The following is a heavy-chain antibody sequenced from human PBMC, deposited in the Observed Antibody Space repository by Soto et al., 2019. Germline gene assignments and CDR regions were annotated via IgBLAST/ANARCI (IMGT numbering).Heavy chain of an antibody. CDR2: ISGSGGTT. Sequence: EVQLLESGGGLVQPGGSLRLSCAASGFTFSSYAMSWVRQAPGKGLEWVSSISGSGGTTYYADSVKGRFTISRDNSKNTLYLQMNSLRAEDTAVYYCAKAPGDYHSSGYLHWGQGTLVTVSS. CDR1: GFTFSSYA. CDR3: AKAPGDYHSSGYLH. V-gene: IGHV3-23*01. J-gene: IGHJ1*01. D-gene: IGHD3-22*01.